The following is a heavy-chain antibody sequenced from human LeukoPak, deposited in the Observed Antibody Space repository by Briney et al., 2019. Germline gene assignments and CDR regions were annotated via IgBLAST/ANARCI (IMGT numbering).Heavy chain of an antibody. V-gene: IGHV3-30*02. CDR3: AKVLGGYCSGGSCYEDYYYYYMDV. D-gene: IGHD2-15*01. CDR2: IRYDGSNK. CDR1: GFTFSSYG. J-gene: IGHJ6*03. Sequence: GGSLRLSCAASGFTFSSYGMHWVRQAPGKGLEWVAFIRYDGSNKYYADSVKGRFTISRDNSKNTLCLQMNSLRAEDTAVYYCAKVLGGYCSGGSCYEDYYYYYMDVWGKGTTVTVSS.